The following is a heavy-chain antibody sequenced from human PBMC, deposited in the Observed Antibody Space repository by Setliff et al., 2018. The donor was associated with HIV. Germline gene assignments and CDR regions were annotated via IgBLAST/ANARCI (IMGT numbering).Heavy chain of an antibody. D-gene: IGHD4-4*01. Sequence: PSETLSLTCTVSGGSISSGDYYWSWIRQPPGKGLEWIGYIYYSGSTYYNPSLRSRVTISLDTSKNQFSLKLSSVTAADTAVYFCARVRRDGNSFDGWGQGTLVTVSS. CDR2: IYYSGST. CDR3: ARVRRDGNSFDG. CDR1: GGSISSGDYY. V-gene: IGHV4-30-4*08. J-gene: IGHJ4*02.